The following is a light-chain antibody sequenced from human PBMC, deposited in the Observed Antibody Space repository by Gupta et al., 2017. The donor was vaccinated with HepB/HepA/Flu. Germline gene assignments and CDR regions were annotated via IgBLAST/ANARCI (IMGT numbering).Light chain of an antibody. V-gene: IGLV4-60*03. CDR1: SGLSSYI. J-gene: IGLJ3*02. Sequence: QPVLTQSSSPSASLGSSVKLTCTLKSGLSSYIIAWHQQQPGKPPRFLMNLEASGNYNKGSGVSDRFSGSSSGVDRYLIISNLQSEDEADYYCETWDSKTQVFGGGTKLTVL. CDR2: LEASGNY. CDR3: ETWDSKTQV.